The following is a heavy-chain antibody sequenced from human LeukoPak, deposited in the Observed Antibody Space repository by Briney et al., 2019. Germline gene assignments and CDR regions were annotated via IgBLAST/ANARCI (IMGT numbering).Heavy chain of an antibody. V-gene: IGHV4-59*12. Sequence: SETLSLTCTVSGGSISSYYWSWIRQPPGKGLEWIGYIYYSGSTNYNPSLKSRVTISVDTSKNQFSLKLSSVTAADTAVYYCARCGSGWYLFDYWGQGTLVTVSS. CDR2: IYYSGST. CDR3: ARCGSGWYLFDY. D-gene: IGHD6-19*01. J-gene: IGHJ4*02. CDR1: GGSISSYY.